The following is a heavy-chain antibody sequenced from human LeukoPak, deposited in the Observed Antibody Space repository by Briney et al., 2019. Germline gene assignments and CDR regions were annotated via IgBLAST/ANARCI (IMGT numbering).Heavy chain of an antibody. J-gene: IGHJ1*01. CDR2: IYYSGST. D-gene: IGHD6-13*01. CDR3: AREGIAAAAGYFQH. Sequence: PSETLSLTCTVSGGSISSSYSYWGWIRQPPGKGLEWIGYIYYSGSTNYNPSLKSRVTISVDTSKNQFSLKLSSVTAADTAVYYCAREGIAAAAGYFQHWGQGTLVTVSS. CDR1: GGSISSSYSY. V-gene: IGHV4-61*01.